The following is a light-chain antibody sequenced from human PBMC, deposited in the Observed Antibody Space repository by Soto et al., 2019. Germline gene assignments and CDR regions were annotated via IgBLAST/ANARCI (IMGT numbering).Light chain of an antibody. CDR1: ESISRH. Sequence: DIQMTQSPSSLSAFVGDRVTITCRASESISRHLNWYQQKPGKAPKLLIYAASSLQNGVPSRFSGGGSGTNLTLTISNLQPADFATYYCQQSYSTPSITLGQGTKLEIK. V-gene: IGKV1-39*01. J-gene: IGKJ5*01. CDR2: AAS. CDR3: QQSYSTPSIT.